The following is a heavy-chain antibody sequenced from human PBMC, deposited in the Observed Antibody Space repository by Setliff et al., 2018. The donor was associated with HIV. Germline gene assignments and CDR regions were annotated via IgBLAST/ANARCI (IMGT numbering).Heavy chain of an antibody. D-gene: IGHD5-18*01. V-gene: IGHV4-38-2*01. CDR3: ARHLLRGYIYIVFDY. Sequence: SETLSLTCAVSNYSISSAYYWGWIRHPPGKGLEWIGSIYHSGSTYYNPSLNERATISLDTSKNHFSLKLRSVTAADTAVYYCARHLLRGYIYIVFDYWGQGTLVTVSS. CDR1: NYSISSAYY. J-gene: IGHJ4*02. CDR2: IYHSGST.